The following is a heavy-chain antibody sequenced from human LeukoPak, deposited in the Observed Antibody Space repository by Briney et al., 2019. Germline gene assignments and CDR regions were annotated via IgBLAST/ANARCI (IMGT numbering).Heavy chain of an antibody. CDR1: GGSISSYY. CDR3: ARSDSSGYYPYYFYS. CDR2: IYYSGST. J-gene: IGHJ4*02. D-gene: IGHD3-22*01. V-gene: IGHV4-59*01. Sequence: PSETLSLTCTVSGGSISSYYWSWIRQPPGKGLEWIGYIYYSGSTNYNPSLKSRITISVDTSKNQFSLKLSSVTAADTAVYYCARSDSSGYYPYYFYSWGQGTLVTVSS.